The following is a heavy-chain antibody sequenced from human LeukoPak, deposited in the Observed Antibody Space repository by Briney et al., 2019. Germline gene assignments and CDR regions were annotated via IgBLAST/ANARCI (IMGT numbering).Heavy chain of an antibody. Sequence: PSETLSLTCAVYGGSFSGYYWSWIRQPPGKGLEWIGEINHSGSTNYNPSLKSRVTISVDTSKNQFSLKLSSVTAADTAVYYCARGADYYGSSGLYYYGMDVWGQGTTVTVSS. J-gene: IGHJ6*02. V-gene: IGHV4-34*01. D-gene: IGHD3-22*01. CDR2: INHSGST. CDR3: ARGADYYGSSGLYYYGMDV. CDR1: GGSFSGYY.